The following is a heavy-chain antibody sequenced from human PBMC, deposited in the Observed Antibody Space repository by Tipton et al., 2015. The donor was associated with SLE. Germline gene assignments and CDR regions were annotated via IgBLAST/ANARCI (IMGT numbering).Heavy chain of an antibody. CDR1: GGSIGSDNDY. D-gene: IGHD3-10*01. Sequence: TLSLTCTVSGGSIGSDNDYLGWIRQPPGKGLEWIGSIYYSGRTYYNPSLKSRVTISLDPPKNQFSLKLTSVTAADTAVYYCARGAYGSGTYSTSYFEYWGQGTLVTVSS. J-gene: IGHJ4*02. CDR3: ARGAYGSGTYSTSYFEY. V-gene: IGHV4-39*07. CDR2: IYYSGRT.